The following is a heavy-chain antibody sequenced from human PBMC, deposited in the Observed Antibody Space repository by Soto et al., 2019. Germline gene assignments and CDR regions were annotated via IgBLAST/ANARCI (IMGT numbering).Heavy chain of an antibody. D-gene: IGHD2-15*01. V-gene: IGHV4-39*01. Sequence: PSETLSLTCTVSGGSISSSSYLWGWIRQPPGEGLEWIGSIYYSGSTYDNPSLKSRITISVDPSKNQFSLKLRSVTAADTAVYYCVRQAGGARNYYGMDVWGQGTTAPVYS. CDR3: VRQAGGARNYYGMDV. CDR2: IYYSGST. CDR1: GGSISSSSYL. J-gene: IGHJ6*02.